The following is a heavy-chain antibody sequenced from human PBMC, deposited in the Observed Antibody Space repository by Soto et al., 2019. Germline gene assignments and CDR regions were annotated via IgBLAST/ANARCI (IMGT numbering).Heavy chain of an antibody. CDR3: ATNRGYDFYYFDS. CDR2: IYYSGTT. D-gene: IGHD5-12*01. J-gene: IGHJ4*02. CDR1: GGSIKTGGYY. Sequence: QVQLQESGPGLVRPSQTLSLTCAVSGGSIKTGGYYWTWIRQLPGKGLDWIGYIYYSGTTWYNPSCKSRVFMSVDMSKNQFSLNLTSVTAADTDVYYCATNRGYDFYYFDSWGQGTQVTVSS. V-gene: IGHV4-31*11.